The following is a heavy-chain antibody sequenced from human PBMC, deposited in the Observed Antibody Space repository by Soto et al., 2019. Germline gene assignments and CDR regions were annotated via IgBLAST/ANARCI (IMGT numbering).Heavy chain of an antibody. Sequence: SETLSLTCTVSGGSVNSGGYHWSWIRQHPGKGLEWIGDIYYSGSTYYNPSLKSRVTISIDTSTNHFSLHLSALTAADPAVYYCARAPIPNWNYYGMDVWGQGTTVTVSS. CDR3: ARAPIPNWNYYGMDV. D-gene: IGHD1-1*01. CDR1: GGSVNSGGYH. CDR2: IYYSGST. V-gene: IGHV4-31*03. J-gene: IGHJ6*02.